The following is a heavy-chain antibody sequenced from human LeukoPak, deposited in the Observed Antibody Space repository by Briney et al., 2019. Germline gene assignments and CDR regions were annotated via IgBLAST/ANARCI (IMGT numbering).Heavy chain of an antibody. CDR3: ARVNRYYYGSGSQIHDAFDI. CDR1: GFTFSDYY. CDR2: ISSSSSYR. V-gene: IGHV3-11*06. Sequence: PGGSLRLSCAASGFTFSDYYMSWIRQAPGKGLEWVSYISSSSSYRNFADSVKGRFTISRDNAKNSLYLQMNSLRDEDTAVYYCARVNRYYYGSGSQIHDAFDIWGQGTMVTVSS. J-gene: IGHJ3*02. D-gene: IGHD3-10*01.